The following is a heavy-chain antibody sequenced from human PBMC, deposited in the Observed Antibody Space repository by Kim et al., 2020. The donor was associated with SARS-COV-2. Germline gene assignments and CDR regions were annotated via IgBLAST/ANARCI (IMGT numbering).Heavy chain of an antibody. Sequence: GGSLRLSCTTSGFTFTGYAISWVRQAPGKGLEWVASIDGSDGTTYYVYSVKGRVTISRDDSKSTQTLWMNTLSADDTAAAYCLKGAREWVWDQGGQGT. D-gene: IGHD6-13*01. J-gene: IGHJ1*01. CDR1: GFTFTGYA. CDR3: LKGAREWVWDQ. CDR2: IDGSDGTT. V-gene: IGHV3-23*01.